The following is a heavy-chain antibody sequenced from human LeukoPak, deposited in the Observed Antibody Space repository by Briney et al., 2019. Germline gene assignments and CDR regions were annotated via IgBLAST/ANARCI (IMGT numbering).Heavy chain of an antibody. V-gene: IGHV4-4*02. CDR2: IYHSGST. CDR1: GGSISSSNW. CDR3: ARGGSNYSPFDY. Sequence: SETLSLTCAVSGGSISSSNWWSWVRQPPGKGLEWIGEIYHSGSTNYNPSLKRRVTISVDKSKNQFSLKLNSVTAADTAVYYCARGGSNYSPFDYWGQGTLVTVSS. J-gene: IGHJ4*02. D-gene: IGHD5-24*01.